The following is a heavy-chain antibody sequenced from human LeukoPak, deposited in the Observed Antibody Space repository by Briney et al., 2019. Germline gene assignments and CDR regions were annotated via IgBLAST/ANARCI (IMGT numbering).Heavy chain of an antibody. CDR3: ASSRGSGSYYPHFDY. J-gene: IGHJ4*02. CDR2: IYYSGST. Sequence: SETLSLTCTVSGGSISSYYRSWIRQPPGKGLEWIGYIYYSGSTNYNPSLKSRVTISVDTSKNQFSLKLSSVTAAATAVYYCASSRGSGSYYPHFDYWGQGTLVTVSS. CDR1: GGSISSYY. V-gene: IGHV4-59*01. D-gene: IGHD3-10*01.